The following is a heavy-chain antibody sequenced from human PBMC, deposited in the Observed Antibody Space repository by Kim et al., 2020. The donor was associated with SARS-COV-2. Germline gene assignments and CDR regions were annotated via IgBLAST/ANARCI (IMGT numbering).Heavy chain of an antibody. J-gene: IGHJ6*02. CDR3: ARDLYCSGGSCTYYYYGMDV. CDR2: IIPIFGTA. CDR1: GGTFSSYA. Sequence: SVKVSCKASGGTFSSYAISWVRQAPGQGLEWMGGIIPIFGTANYAQKFQGRVTITADEYTSTAYMELSSLRSEDTAVYYCARDLYCSGGSCTYYYYGMDVWGQGTTVTVSS. V-gene: IGHV1-69*13. D-gene: IGHD2-15*01.